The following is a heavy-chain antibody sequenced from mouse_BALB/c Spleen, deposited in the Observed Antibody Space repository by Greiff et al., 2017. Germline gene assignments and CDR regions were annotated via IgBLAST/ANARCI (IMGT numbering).Heavy chain of an antibody. V-gene: IGHV5-9-4*01. D-gene: IGHD1-3*01. CDR3: ARTKRAMDY. Sequence: EVKVVESGGGLVKPGGSLKLSCAASGFTFSSYAMSWVRQSPEKRLEWVAEISSGGSYTYYPDTVTGRFTISRDNAKNTLYLEMSSLRSEDTAMYYCARTKRAMDYWGQGTSVTVSS. CDR2: ISSGGSYT. J-gene: IGHJ4*01. CDR1: GFTFSSYA.